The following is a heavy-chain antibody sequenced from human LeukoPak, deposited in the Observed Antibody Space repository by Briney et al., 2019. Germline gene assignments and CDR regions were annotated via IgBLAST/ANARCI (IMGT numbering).Heavy chain of an antibody. Sequence: ASVKVSCKASGYTFTSYGISWVRQAPGQGLEWMGWISAYNGNTNYAQKLQGRVTMTTDTSTSTAYMELRSLRSDDTAVYYCARVYYYGSGSYYSFDYWGQGTLVTVSS. CDR1: GYTFTSYG. V-gene: IGHV1-18*01. CDR2: ISAYNGNT. CDR3: ARVYYYGSGSYYSFDY. D-gene: IGHD3-10*01. J-gene: IGHJ4*02.